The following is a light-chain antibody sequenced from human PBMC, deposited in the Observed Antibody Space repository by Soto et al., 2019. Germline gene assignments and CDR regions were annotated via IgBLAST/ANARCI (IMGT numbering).Light chain of an antibody. V-gene: IGKV3-20*01. Sequence: EIVSTQSPATLSLSPGERATLSCRASQSVSSNSLAWYQQKPGQAPRXXIYGASTRATGIPDRFSGSGAGTEFTLTISRLEAEDFAVAHCQQYISTPWSFGQGTKVDIK. CDR3: QQYISTPWS. J-gene: IGKJ1*01. CDR2: GAS. CDR1: QSVSSNS.